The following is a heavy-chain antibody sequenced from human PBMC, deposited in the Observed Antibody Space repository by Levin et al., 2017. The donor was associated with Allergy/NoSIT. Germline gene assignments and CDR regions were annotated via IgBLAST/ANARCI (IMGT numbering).Heavy chain of an antibody. CDR1: GFTFSSYE. CDR3: ARGYYYGSGRTLGY. J-gene: IGHJ4*02. V-gene: IGHV3-48*03. D-gene: IGHD3-10*01. CDR2: ISSSGSTI. Sequence: GGSLRLSCAASGFTFSSYEMNWVRQAPGKGLEWVSYISSSGSTIYYADSVKGRFTISRDNAKNSLYLQMNSLRAEDTAVYYCARGYYYGSGRTLGYWGQGTLVTVSS.